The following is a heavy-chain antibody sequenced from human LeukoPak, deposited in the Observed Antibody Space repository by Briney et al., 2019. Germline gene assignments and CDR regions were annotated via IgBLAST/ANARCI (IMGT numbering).Heavy chain of an antibody. CDR3: ARDGATAAFFDY. CDR1: GDRLTRYD. D-gene: IGHD6-13*01. Sequence: ATLKLSCKASGDRLTRYDMRCVRHAPGQGLEWMDIINPRGGSTSYAQMFQGRVAMTRDTSTTTVYMEVTSLASEDTAVYACARDGATAAFFDYWGQGTLVTVSS. CDR2: INPRGGST. V-gene: IGHV1-46*01. J-gene: IGHJ4*02.